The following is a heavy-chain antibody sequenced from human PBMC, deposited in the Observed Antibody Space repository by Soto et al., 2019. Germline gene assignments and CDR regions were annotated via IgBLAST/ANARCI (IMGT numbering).Heavy chain of an antibody. CDR1: GFTFSSYS. Sequence: PGGSLRLSCAASGFTFSSYSMNWVRQAPGKGLEWVSYISSSSSTIYYADSVKGRFTISRDNAKNSLYLQMNSLRDEDTAVYYCARDLSAARSWFGVWFDPWGQGTLVTVSS. CDR3: ARDLSAARSWFGVWFDP. D-gene: IGHD3-10*01. J-gene: IGHJ5*02. V-gene: IGHV3-48*02. CDR2: ISSSSSTI.